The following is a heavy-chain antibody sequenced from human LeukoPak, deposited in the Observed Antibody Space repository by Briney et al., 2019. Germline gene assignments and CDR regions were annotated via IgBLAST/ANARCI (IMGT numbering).Heavy chain of an antibody. CDR1: GFTFSSYS. CDR3: ARSAAGTYY. Sequence: GGSLRLSCVASGFTFSSYSMNRFRQAPGKGLEGVSSISSSSSYKYYTDSVKGRFTSSRDNAKNSLYLQMNSLRAEDTAVYYCARSAAGTYYWGQGTLVTVSS. D-gene: IGHD1-1*01. CDR2: ISSSSSYK. V-gene: IGHV3-21*01. J-gene: IGHJ4*02.